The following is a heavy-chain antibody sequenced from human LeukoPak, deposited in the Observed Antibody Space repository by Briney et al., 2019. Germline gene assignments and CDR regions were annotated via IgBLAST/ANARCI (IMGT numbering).Heavy chain of an antibody. V-gene: IGHV5-51*01. CDR1: DYFVTHHW. CDR3: AYSGTYYNPPFQY. D-gene: IGHD3-10*01. CDR2: IYPGNSDT. J-gene: IGHJ4*02. Sequence: GASLKISCKGSDYFVTHHWIGWLRQLPGKSLEWMGIIYPGNSDTKYSPSFQGQVTMSVDRSISTAYLQWSSLKASDTAMYYCAYSGTYYNPPFQYWGQGTLVTVSS.